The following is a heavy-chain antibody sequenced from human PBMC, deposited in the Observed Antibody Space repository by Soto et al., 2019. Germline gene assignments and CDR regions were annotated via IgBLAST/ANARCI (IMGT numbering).Heavy chain of an antibody. Sequence: GGSLRLSCAASGFPFNTYGMHWVRQAPDKGLEWVAVIWYDGSKKYYADSVKGRFTISRDNSKDTLYLQMNSLRAEDTAVYYCAREQRCLGGGTRGEMDSWCLGNKVTVFS. D-gene: IGHD3-16*01. CDR2: IWYDGSKK. CDR1: GFPFNTYG. CDR3: AREQRCLGGGTRGEMDS. J-gene: IGHJ6*02. V-gene: IGHV3-33*01.